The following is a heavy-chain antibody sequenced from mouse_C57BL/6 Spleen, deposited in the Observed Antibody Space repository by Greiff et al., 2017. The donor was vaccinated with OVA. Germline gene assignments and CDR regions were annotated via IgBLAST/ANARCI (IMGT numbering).Heavy chain of an antibody. D-gene: IGHD1-1*01. V-gene: IGHV5-4*03. CDR3: ARFTTVVDTGYFDV. CDR2: ISDGGSYT. J-gene: IGHJ1*03. CDR1: GFTFSSYA. Sequence: EVMLVESGGGLVKPGGSLKLSCAASGFTFSSYAMSWVRQTPEKRLEWVATISDGGSYTYYPDNVKGRFTISRDNAKNNLYLQMSHLKSEDTAMYYCARFTTVVDTGYFDVWGTGTTVTVSS.